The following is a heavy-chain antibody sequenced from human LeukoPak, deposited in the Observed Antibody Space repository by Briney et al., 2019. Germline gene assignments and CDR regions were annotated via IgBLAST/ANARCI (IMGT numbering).Heavy chain of an antibody. V-gene: IGHV3-72*01. J-gene: IGHJ2*01. CDR2: SRNEANAYTT. CDR1: GFTLSDHY. CDR3: ARVNGVYWYFDL. D-gene: IGHD3-10*01. Sequence: GGSLRLSCAASGFTLSDHYIDWVRQAPGKGLEWVGRSRNEANAYTTDYAASVKGRFTISRDDSMNSLYLQMNSLKTEDTAVYYCARVNGVYWYFDLWGRGTLVTVSS.